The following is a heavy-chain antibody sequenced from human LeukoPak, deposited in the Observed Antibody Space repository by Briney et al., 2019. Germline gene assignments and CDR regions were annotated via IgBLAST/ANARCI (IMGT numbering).Heavy chain of an antibody. CDR3: ATVNYGDYVMGNWFDP. J-gene: IGHJ5*02. V-gene: IGHV1-24*01. CDR1: GYTLTELS. CDR2: FDPEDGET. D-gene: IGHD4-17*01. Sequence: ASVKVSCKVSGYTLTELSMHWVRQAPGKGLEWMGGFDPEDGETIYAQKFQGRVTMTEDTSTDTAYMELSSLRSEDTAVYYCATVNYGDYVMGNWFDPWGQGTLVAVSS.